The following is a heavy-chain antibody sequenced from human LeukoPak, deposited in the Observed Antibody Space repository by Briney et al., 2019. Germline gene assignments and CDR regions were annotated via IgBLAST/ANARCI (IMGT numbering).Heavy chain of an antibody. J-gene: IGHJ4*02. V-gene: IGHV1-18*01. CDR2: ISAYNGNT. CDR3: ARVRRGYYDSSL. CDR1: GYTFTSYA. D-gene: IGHD3-22*01. Sequence: ASVKVSCKASGYTFTSYAMHWVRQAPGQRLEWMGWISAYNGNTNYAQKLQGRVTMTTDTSTSTAYMELRSLRSDDTAVYYCARVRRGYYDSSLWGQGTLVTVSS.